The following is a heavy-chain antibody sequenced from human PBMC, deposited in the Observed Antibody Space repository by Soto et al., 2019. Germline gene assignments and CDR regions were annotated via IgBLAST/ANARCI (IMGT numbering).Heavy chain of an antibody. V-gene: IGHV1-46*03. J-gene: IGHJ4*02. D-gene: IGHD3-16*01. Sequence: EASVKVSCKASGYTFTSYYMHWVRQAPGQGLEWMGIINPSGGSTSYAQKFQGRVTMTRDTSTSTVYMELSSLRSEDTAVYYCASLPKYDYIWGSQRDYWGQGTLVTVSS. CDR1: GYTFTSYY. CDR3: ASLPKYDYIWGSQRDY. CDR2: INPSGGST.